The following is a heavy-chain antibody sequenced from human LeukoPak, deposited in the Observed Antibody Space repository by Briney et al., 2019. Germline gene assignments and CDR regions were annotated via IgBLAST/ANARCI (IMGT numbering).Heavy chain of an antibody. CDR3: ARGTLDYYDSSGLFDY. D-gene: IGHD3-22*01. V-gene: IGHV4-39*07. Sequence: TSETLSLTCTVSGGSISSSSYYWGWIRQPPGKGLEWIGSIYYSGSTYYNPSLKSRVTISVDTSKNQFSLKLSSVTAADTAVYYCARGTLDYYDSSGLFDYWGQGTLVTVSS. CDR1: GGSISSSSYY. J-gene: IGHJ4*02. CDR2: IYYSGST.